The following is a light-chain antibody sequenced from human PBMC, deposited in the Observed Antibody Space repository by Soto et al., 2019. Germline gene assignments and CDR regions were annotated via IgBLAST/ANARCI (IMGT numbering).Light chain of an antibody. CDR2: EAS. J-gene: IGKJ1*01. V-gene: IGKV3-11*01. CDR3: QQSHNWPRT. CDR1: QRVSTF. Sequence: MLPQSPGTLSLAPGDRAPLSCRASQRVSTFLAWYQQRPGQAPRLLISEASNRATGIPARFSGSGSGTDFTLTISSLEPEDFAVYYCQQSHNWPRTFGQGTKVDIK.